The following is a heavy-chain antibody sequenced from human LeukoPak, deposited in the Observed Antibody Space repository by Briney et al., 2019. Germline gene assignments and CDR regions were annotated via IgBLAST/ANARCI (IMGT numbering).Heavy chain of an antibody. Sequence: GASVKVSCKASGYTFTTYAIHWVRQAPGQRLEWMAWINTDNGDTKYSQELQGRLTITRDTSASTAYMELSSLRSEDTALYYCAKDSSSGWYVTNWFDPWGQGTLVTVSS. J-gene: IGHJ5*02. CDR2: INTDNGDT. CDR3: AKDSSSGWYVTNWFDP. V-gene: IGHV1-3*03. D-gene: IGHD6-19*01. CDR1: GYTFTTYA.